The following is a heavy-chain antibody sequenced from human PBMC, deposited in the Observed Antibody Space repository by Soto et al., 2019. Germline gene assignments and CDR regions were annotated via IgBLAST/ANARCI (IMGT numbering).Heavy chain of an antibody. CDR3: TRRWRFDL. CDR2: INHSGTT. Sequence: SETLSLTCGVYGGSFSGYQWNWIRQSPGKGLEWIGEINHSGTTNYNPSLESRINLSVDTSKKQFSLKLFTVTAAAAACYYCTRRWRFDLCGQGTQVIVCS. J-gene: IGHJ5*02. CDR1: GGSFSGYQ. V-gene: IGHV4-34*01. D-gene: IGHD1-1*01.